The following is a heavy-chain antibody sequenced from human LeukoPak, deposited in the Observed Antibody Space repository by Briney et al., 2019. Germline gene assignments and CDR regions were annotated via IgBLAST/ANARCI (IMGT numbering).Heavy chain of an antibody. D-gene: IGHD4-17*01. CDR1: GFTFSSYW. J-gene: IGHJ4*02. CDR3: ARGSGDLDY. CDR2: INQDGSEK. V-gene: IGHV3-7*01. Sequence: GGTLRLSCAASGFTFSSYWMSWVRQAPGKGLEWVASINQDGSEKYYVDSVKGRFTISRDNAKNSLYLQMNSLRAEDTAVYYCARGSGDLDYWGQGTLVTVSS.